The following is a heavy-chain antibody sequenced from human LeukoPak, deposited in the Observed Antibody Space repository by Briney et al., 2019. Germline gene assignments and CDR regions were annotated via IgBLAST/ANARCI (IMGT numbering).Heavy chain of an antibody. Sequence: SETLSLTCTVSGGSISAYYRSWIRQPAGKGLEWIGRIYSTGGTNYNPSLKSRVTMSVDTSKNQFSLKLTSVTAADTAVYYWARAKDNYRGNDAFDIWGQGTVVTVSS. CDR3: ARAKDNYRGNDAFDI. D-gene: IGHD4/OR15-4a*01. CDR1: GGSISAYY. J-gene: IGHJ3*02. CDR2: IYSTGGT. V-gene: IGHV4-4*07.